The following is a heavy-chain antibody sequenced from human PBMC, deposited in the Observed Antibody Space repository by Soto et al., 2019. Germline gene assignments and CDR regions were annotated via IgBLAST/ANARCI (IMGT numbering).Heavy chain of an antibody. Sequence: SVKVSCKASGYTFTYRYLDWVRQAPGQALEWMGWITPFNGNTNYAQKFQDRVTITRDRSMSTAYMELSSLRSEDTAMYYCASSSGRGYSYGLSHDAFDIWGQGTMVTVSS. J-gene: IGHJ3*02. D-gene: IGHD5-18*01. V-gene: IGHV1-45*02. CDR3: ASSSGRGYSYGLSHDAFDI. CDR2: ITPFNGNT. CDR1: GYTFTYRY.